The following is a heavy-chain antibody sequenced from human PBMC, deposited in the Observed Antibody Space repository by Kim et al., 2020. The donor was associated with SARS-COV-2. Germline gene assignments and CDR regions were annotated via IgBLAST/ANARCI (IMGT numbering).Heavy chain of an antibody. CDR2: IWYDGSNK. D-gene: IGHD6-13*01. V-gene: IGHV3-33*01. J-gene: IGHJ4*02. CDR3: ARDPGIAAAGPYFDY. CDR1: GFTFSSYG. Sequence: GGSLRLSCAAAGFTFSSYGMHWVRQAPGKGLEWVAVIWYDGSNKYYADSVKGRFTISRDNSKNTLYLQMNSLRAEDTAVYYCARDPGIAAAGPYFDYWGQGTLVTVSS.